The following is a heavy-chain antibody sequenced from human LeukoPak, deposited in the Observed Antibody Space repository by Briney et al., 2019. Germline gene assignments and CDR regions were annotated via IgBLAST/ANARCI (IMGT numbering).Heavy chain of an antibody. D-gene: IGHD1-26*01. Sequence: GGSLRLSCGGSGFTFSECAIHWVRQASGKGLEWVASINSRANNHAATYAASVRGRFTISRDDSKSTAYLQLNSLKTEDTAVYFCTRDGGSYSRLDYWGPGTLVTVSS. CDR1: GFTFSECA. CDR2: INSRANNHAA. J-gene: IGHJ4*02. V-gene: IGHV3-73*01. CDR3: TRDGGSYSRLDY.